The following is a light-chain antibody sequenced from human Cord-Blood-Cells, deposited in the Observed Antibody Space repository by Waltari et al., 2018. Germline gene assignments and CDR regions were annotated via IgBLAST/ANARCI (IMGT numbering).Light chain of an antibody. CDR2: DAS. Sequence: IVLLRSPATLSLSPGAIATLSCRASQSVSSYLAWYQQKPGQAPRLLIYDASNRATGIPARFSGSGSGTDFTLTISSLEPEDFAVYYCQQRSNWLTFGGGTKVEIK. CDR1: QSVSSY. CDR3: QQRSNWLT. V-gene: IGKV3-11*01. J-gene: IGKJ4*01.